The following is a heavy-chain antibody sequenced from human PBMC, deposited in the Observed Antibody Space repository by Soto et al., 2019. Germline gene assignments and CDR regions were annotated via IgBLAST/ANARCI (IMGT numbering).Heavy chain of an antibody. Sequence: EVQLVESGGGLVQPGGSLRLSCAASGFTVSSNYISWVRQAPGKGLEWVSVIDSGGSTYYADSVKGGFTISRDKSKNTLYLQMNSLRAENTAVYYCARDRIPTGMDVWGQGTTVTVSS. CDR1: GFTVSSNY. CDR2: IDSGGST. J-gene: IGHJ6*02. CDR3: ARDRIPTGMDV. V-gene: IGHV3-66*01.